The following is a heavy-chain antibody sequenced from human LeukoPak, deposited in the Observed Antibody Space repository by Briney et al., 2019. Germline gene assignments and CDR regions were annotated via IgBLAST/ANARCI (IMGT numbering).Heavy chain of an antibody. Sequence: GRSLRLSCAASGFTFSSYAMHWVRQAPGKGLEWVAVISYDGSNKYYADSVKGRFTISRDNSKNTLYLQMNSLRAEDTAVYYCARHHYGSGSDGAFDIWGQGTMVTVSS. CDR3: ARHHYGSGSDGAFDI. CDR1: GFTFSSYA. J-gene: IGHJ3*02. D-gene: IGHD3-10*01. V-gene: IGHV3-30*04. CDR2: ISYDGSNK.